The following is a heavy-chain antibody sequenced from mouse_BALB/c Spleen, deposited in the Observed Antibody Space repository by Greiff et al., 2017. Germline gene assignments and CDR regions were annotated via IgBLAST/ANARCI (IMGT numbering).Heavy chain of an antibody. Sequence: EVMLVESGGGLVQPGGSRKFSCAASGFTFSSFGMHWVRQAPEQGLEWVAYISSGSSTIYYADTVKGRFTISRDNPKNTLFLQMTSLRSEDTAMYYCARSDLPSYYFDYWGQGTTLTVSS. V-gene: IGHV5-17*02. CDR1: GFTFSSFG. D-gene: IGHD2-1*01. CDR3: ARSDLPSYYFDY. CDR2: ISSGSSTI. J-gene: IGHJ2*01.